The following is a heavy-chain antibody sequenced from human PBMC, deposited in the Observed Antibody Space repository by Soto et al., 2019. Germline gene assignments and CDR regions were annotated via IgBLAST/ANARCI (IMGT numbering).Heavy chain of an antibody. CDR3: ATNTNASYLDP. Sequence: GESLKISCKASGYDFATFWIVWVRQVPGKGLEWMGVIYPDDSDVTYSPPFQGQVTISADKSTTTAYLHWRDLRASATAIYYCATNTNASYLDPCHQRTPVSVSS. V-gene: IGHV5-51*01. CDR2: IYPDDSDV. J-gene: IGHJ5*02. D-gene: IGHD1-26*01. CDR1: GYDFATFW.